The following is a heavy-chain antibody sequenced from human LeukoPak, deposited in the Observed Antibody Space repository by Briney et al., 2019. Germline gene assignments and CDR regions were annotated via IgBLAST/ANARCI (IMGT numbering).Heavy chain of an antibody. J-gene: IGHJ3*02. D-gene: IGHD3-22*01. Sequence: PSETLSLTCAVYGGSFSGYYWSWIRQPPGKGLEWIGEINHSGSTNYNPSLKSRVTISVDTSKNQFSLKLSSVTAADTAVYYCARGGQRITMIAGFDIWGQGTMVTVSS. V-gene: IGHV4-34*01. CDR1: GGSFSGYY. CDR3: ARGGQRITMIAGFDI. CDR2: INHSGST.